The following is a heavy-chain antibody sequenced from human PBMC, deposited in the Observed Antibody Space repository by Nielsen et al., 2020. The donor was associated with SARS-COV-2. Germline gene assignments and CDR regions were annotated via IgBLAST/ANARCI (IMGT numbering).Heavy chain of an antibody. CDR1: GFTFSSYG. CDR3: AKDALYSSSWPAYNWFDP. V-gene: IGHV3-30*02. J-gene: IGHJ5*02. CDR2: IRYDGSNK. D-gene: IGHD6-13*01. Sequence: GESLKISCAASGFTFSSYGMHWVCQAPGKGLEWVAFIRYDGSNKYYADSVKGRFTISRDNSKNTLYLQMNSLRAEDTAVYYCAKDALYSSSWPAYNWFDPWGQGTLVTVSS.